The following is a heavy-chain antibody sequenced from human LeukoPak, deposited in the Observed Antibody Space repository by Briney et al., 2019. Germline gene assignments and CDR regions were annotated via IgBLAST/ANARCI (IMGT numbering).Heavy chain of an antibody. CDR1: GGTFNNYA. Sequence: ASVKVSCKASGGTFNNYAITWVRQAPGQGLEWMGRIIPIFDTANYAQKFQGRVTITTDESTSTAYMELSSLRSEDTAVYYCASSGYSYVSGGTYDYYFDYWGQGTLVTVSS. CDR3: ASSGYSYVSGGTYDYYFDY. J-gene: IGHJ4*02. V-gene: IGHV1-69*05. CDR2: IIPIFDTA. D-gene: IGHD5-18*01.